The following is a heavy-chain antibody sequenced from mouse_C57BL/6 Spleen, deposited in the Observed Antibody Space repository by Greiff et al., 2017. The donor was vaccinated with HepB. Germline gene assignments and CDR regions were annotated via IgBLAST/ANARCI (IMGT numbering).Heavy chain of an antibody. D-gene: IGHD2-3*01. Sequence: EVKLMESGPGLVKPSQSLSLTCSVTGYSITSGYYWNWIRQFPGNKLEWMGYISYDGSNNYNPSLKNRISITRDTSKNQFFLKLNSVTTEDTATYYCARDRGGYYPYWYFDVWGTGTTVTVSS. V-gene: IGHV3-6*01. CDR1: GYSITSGYY. J-gene: IGHJ1*03. CDR3: ARDRGGYYPYWYFDV. CDR2: ISYDGSN.